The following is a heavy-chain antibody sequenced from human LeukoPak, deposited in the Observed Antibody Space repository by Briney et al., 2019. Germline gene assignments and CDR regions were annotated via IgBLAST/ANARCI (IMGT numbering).Heavy chain of an antibody. CDR3: ARMRYSSSWYIGYYYYYMDV. D-gene: IGHD6-13*01. CDR2: IIPIFGTA. J-gene: IGHJ6*03. CDR1: GGTFSSYA. Sequence: SVKVSCKASGGTFSSYAISWVRQAPGQGLEWMGGIIPIFGTANYAQKFQGRVTITTDESTSTAYMELSSLGSEDTAVYYCARMRYSSSWYIGYYYYYMDVWGKGTTVTVSS. V-gene: IGHV1-69*05.